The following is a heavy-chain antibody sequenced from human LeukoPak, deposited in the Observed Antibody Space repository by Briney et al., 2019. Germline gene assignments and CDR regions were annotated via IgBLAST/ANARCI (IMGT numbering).Heavy chain of an antibody. Sequence: SETLSLTCAVYGGSFSGYYWSWIRRPPGKGLEWIGEINHSGSTNYNPSLKSRVTISVDTSKNQFSLKLSSVTAADTAVYYCSGSEYYFDYWGQGTLVTVSS. J-gene: IGHJ4*02. CDR3: SGSEYYFDY. CDR1: GGSFSGYY. V-gene: IGHV4-34*01. D-gene: IGHD3-10*01. CDR2: INHSGST.